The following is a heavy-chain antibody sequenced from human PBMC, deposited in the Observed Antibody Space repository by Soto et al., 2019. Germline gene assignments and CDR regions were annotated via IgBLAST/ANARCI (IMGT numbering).Heavy chain of an antibody. J-gene: IGHJ4*02. CDR2: IYHTGTT. CDR3: ARGPPPGHYYGSGTSY. CDR1: GGSISSPDW. V-gene: IGHV4-4*02. D-gene: IGHD3-10*01. Sequence: PSETLSLTCAVSGGSISSPDWWSWVRRPPGKGLEWIGEIYHTGTTNYNPSLQSRVTISVDKSKNQFSLTLSSVTAADTAVYFCARGPPPGHYYGSGTSYWGPGTLVTVSS.